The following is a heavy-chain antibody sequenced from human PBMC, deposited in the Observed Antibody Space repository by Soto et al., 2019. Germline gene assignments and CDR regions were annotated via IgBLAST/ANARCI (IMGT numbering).Heavy chain of an antibody. CDR3: APFVRYSLDY. CDR1: GFSLSTSEVG. J-gene: IGHJ4*02. D-gene: IGHD1-26*01. V-gene: IGHV2-5*01. CDR2: IRWNDDK. Sequence: QITLKESGPTLVNPTQTLTLTCTFSGFSLSTSEVGVGWIRQPPGKGLEWLAIIRWNDDKRYSPSLKNTRTTTKDTSKNQVVLTMTKMDPVYTATYYCAPFVRYSLDYWGQGALVTVSS.